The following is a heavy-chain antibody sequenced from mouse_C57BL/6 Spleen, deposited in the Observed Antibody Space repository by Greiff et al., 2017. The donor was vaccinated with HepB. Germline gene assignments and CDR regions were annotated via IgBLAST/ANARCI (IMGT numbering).Heavy chain of an antibody. CDR2: ISSGGSYT. V-gene: IGHV5-6*01. CDR1: GFTFSSYG. Sequence: EVKVVESGGDLVKPGGSLKLSCAASGFTFSSYGMSWVRQTPDKRLEWVATISSGGSYTYYPDSVKGRFTISRDNAKNTLYLQMSSLKSEDTAMYYCARDNHAMDYWGQGTSVTVSS. D-gene: IGHD6-1*01. J-gene: IGHJ4*01. CDR3: ARDNHAMDY.